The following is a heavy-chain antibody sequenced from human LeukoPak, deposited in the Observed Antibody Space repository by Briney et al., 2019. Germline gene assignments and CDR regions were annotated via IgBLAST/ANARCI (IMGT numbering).Heavy chain of an antibody. Sequence: SETLSLTCTVSGGSISSYYWSWIRQPPGKGLEWIGYIYYSGSTNYNPSLKSRVTISVDTSKNQFSLKLSSVTAADTAVYYCARGGYTQNYYYYYYMDVWGKGTTVAVSS. CDR2: IYYSGST. CDR1: GGSISSYY. CDR3: ARGGYTQNYYYYYYMDV. J-gene: IGHJ6*03. V-gene: IGHV4-59*12. D-gene: IGHD1-1*01.